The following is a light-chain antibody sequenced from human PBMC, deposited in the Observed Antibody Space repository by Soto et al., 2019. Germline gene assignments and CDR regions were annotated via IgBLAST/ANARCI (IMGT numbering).Light chain of an antibody. Sequence: DIQMTQSPSSLSASVGDRATITCRASQGIIDYLAWYQQKPGKPPKLLIYAASTLHSGVPSRFSGSGAGTDFTLTISSLQPEDVATYYCQKYDTAPQTFGPGTRVEIK. CDR1: QGIIDY. V-gene: IGKV1-27*01. CDR3: QKYDTAPQT. J-gene: IGKJ1*01. CDR2: AAS.